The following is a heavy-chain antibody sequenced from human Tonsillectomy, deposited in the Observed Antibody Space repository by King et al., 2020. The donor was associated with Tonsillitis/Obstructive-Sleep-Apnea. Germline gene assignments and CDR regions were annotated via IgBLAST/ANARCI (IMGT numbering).Heavy chain of an antibody. CDR2: IACDMNVM. V-gene: IGHV3-48*02. J-gene: IGHJ3*02. CDR3: ARDDRYAFDI. Sequence: VQLVESGGGLVQPGGSLRLFCAASGFTFSRYSMNWVRQAPGKGLEWVSYIACDMNVMYYADSVKSRFTISRDNANNSLYLQMNSLKDEDTAVYYCARDDRYAFDIWGQGTMVTVSS. CDR1: GFTFSRYS.